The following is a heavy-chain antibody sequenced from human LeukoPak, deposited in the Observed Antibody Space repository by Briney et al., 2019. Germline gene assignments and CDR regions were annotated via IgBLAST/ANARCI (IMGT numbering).Heavy chain of an antibody. V-gene: IGHV1-69*04. D-gene: IGHD6-13*01. J-gene: IGHJ5*02. CDR2: IIPILGIA. CDR3: ARSHYSSSWGSWFDP. Sequence: SVKVSCKASGGTFSSYAISWVRQAPGQGLEWMGRIIPILGIANYAQKFQGRVTITADKSTSTAYMELSSLRSVDTAVYYCARSHYSSSWGSWFDPWGQGTLVTVSS. CDR1: GGTFSSYA.